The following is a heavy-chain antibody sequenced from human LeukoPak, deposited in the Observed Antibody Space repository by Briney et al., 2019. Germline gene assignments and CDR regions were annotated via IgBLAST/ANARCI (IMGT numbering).Heavy chain of an antibody. CDR2: IKQDGSEK. Sequence: GGSLRLSGAASGFTFSSYWMSWVRQAPGKGLEWVANIKQDGSEKYYVDSVKGRFTISRDNAKNSLYLQMNSLRAEDTAVYYCARDAMAAAGKALDYWGQGTLVTVSS. V-gene: IGHV3-7*01. D-gene: IGHD6-13*01. CDR1: GFTFSSYW. CDR3: ARDAMAAAGKALDY. J-gene: IGHJ4*02.